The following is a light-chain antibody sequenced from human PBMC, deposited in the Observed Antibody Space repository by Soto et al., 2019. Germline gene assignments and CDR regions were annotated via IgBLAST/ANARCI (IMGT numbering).Light chain of an antibody. CDR2: GAS. CDR1: QSVSSNY. V-gene: IGKV3-20*01. Sequence: EIELTQSPGTLSLSPGERATLSCRARQSVSSNYLAWYQQKPGQAPRLLIYGASSRATGIPDRFSGSGSGTDFTLTISRLEPEDFAVYYCQHYGSSLSITFGQGTRLEIK. J-gene: IGKJ5*01. CDR3: QHYGSSLSIT.